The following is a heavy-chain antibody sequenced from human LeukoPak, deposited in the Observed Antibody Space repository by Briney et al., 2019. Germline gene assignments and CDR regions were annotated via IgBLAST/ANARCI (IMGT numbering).Heavy chain of an antibody. Sequence: SETLSLTCTVSGDSIRSSSYYWGWIRQSPGRGLEWIGEIHYSGSTKYNPSLKSRVTISADTSKNQFSLKLSSVTAADTAIYYCARHLCTTSTTCYTAFDIWDQGTMVTVSS. D-gene: IGHD2-2*02. CDR1: GDSIRSSSYY. CDR2: IHYSGST. CDR3: ARHLCTTSTTCYTAFDI. V-gene: IGHV4-39*01. J-gene: IGHJ3*02.